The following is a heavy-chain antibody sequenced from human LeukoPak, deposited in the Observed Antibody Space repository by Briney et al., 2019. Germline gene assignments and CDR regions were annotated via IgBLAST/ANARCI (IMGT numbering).Heavy chain of an antibody. D-gene: IGHD1-20*01. CDR2: INHSGST. J-gene: IGHJ5*02. CDR1: GGSFSGYY. Sequence: SETLSLTCAVYGGSFSGYYWSWIRQPPGNGLEWIGEINHSGSTNYNPSLKSRVTISVDTSKNQFSLKLSSVTAADTAVYYCARGPPVITGTNCWFDPWGQGTLVTVSS. V-gene: IGHV4-34*01. CDR3: ARGPPVITGTNCWFDP.